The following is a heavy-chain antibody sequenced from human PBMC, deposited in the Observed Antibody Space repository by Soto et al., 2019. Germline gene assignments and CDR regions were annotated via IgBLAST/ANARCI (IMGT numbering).Heavy chain of an antibody. CDR1: GGSISSYY. Sequence: SETLSLTCTVSGGSISSYYWSWIRQPPGKGLEWIGYIYYSGSTNYNPSLKSRVTISVDTSKNQFSLKLSSVTAADTAVYYCARDSGGYSYGYGLFGAFDIWGQGTMVTVSS. CDR2: IYYSGST. D-gene: IGHD5-18*01. J-gene: IGHJ3*02. CDR3: ARDSGGYSYGYGLFGAFDI. V-gene: IGHV4-59*01.